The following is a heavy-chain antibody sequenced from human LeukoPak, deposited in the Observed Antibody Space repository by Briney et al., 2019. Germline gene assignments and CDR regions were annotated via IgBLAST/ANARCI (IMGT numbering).Heavy chain of an antibody. CDR2: IYNSGST. CDR1: SGSASSGSYY. Sequence: PSETLSLTCTVSSGSASSGSYYWSWIRQPPGKGLEWIGYIYNSGSTNYNPSLNSRVTISVDTSKNQLSLKLRSVTAADTAVYYCTRASGYHWYFDLWGRGTLVTVSS. J-gene: IGHJ2*01. V-gene: IGHV4-61*01. CDR3: TRASGYHWYFDL. D-gene: IGHD6-13*01.